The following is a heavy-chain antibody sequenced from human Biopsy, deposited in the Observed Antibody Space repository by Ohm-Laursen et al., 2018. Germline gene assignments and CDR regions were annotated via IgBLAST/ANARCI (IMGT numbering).Heavy chain of an antibody. V-gene: IGHV3-48*03. CDR2: IGSSGSTI. CDR3: ATRKSGEWLSYYFHH. CDR1: GFTFRTYE. J-gene: IGHJ4*02. D-gene: IGHD3-3*01. Sequence: SLRLSCSASGFTFRTYEMNWVRQAPGKGLEWVSHIGSSGSTIYYADSVKGRFIVSRDNAKNSLYLQMDSLRVDDTAVYYCATRKSGEWLSYYFHHWGQGTLVAVSS.